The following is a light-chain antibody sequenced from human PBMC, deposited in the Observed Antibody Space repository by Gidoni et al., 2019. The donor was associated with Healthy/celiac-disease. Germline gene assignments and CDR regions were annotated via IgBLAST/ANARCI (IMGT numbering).Light chain of an antibody. CDR1: QSVSSSY. J-gene: IGKJ1*01. CDR3: QQYGSSRRWT. V-gene: IGKV3-20*01. Sequence: EIVLTQFPGTLSLSPGERATLSCRASQSVSSSYLAWYQQKPGQAPRLLIYGASSRATGIPDRFSGSGSGTDFTLTISRLETEDFAVYYCQQYGSSRRWTVGQGTKVEIK. CDR2: GAS.